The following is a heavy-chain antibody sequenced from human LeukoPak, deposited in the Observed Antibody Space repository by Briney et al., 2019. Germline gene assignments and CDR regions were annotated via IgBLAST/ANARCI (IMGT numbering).Heavy chain of an antibody. V-gene: IGHV1-18*01. CDR1: GYTFTSYG. D-gene: IGHD5-12*01. Sequence: ASVKVSCKASGYTFTSYGISWVRQAPGQGLEWMGWISAYNGNTNYAQKLQGRVTMTTDTSTSTAYMELRSLRSDDTAVYYCARDKGTRSKSGSHDYWGQGTLVTVSS. J-gene: IGHJ4*02. CDR3: ARDKGTRSKSGSHDY. CDR2: ISAYNGNT.